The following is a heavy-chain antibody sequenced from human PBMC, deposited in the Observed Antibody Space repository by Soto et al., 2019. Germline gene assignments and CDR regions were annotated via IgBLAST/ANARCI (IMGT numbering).Heavy chain of an antibody. CDR3: AKVGGATIRNGMDV. CDR2: IGGSAGGT. J-gene: IGHJ6*02. CDR1: RFTFSSYT. V-gene: IGHV3-23*04. Sequence: EVQLVESGGGLVQPGGSLRLSCAASRFTFSSYTMSWVRQAPGKGLEWISTIGGSAGGTYYADSVKGRFTISRDNSKSTLYLQMDSLRAEDTAVYYCAKVGGATIRNGMDVWGQGTKVTVSS. D-gene: IGHD3-16*01.